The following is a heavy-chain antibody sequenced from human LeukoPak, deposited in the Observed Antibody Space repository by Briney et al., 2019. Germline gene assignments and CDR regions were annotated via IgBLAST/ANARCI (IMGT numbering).Heavy chain of an antibody. CDR1: GGSISNSY. Sequence: PSETLSLTCTVSGGSISNSYWSWIRQPPGKRLEYIGDIYYRGTTNYNPSLKSRVTISIDTSKNQFSLKLNYVTAADTAVYHCARRQLRAFDPWGQGTLVTVSS. CDR3: ARRQLRAFDP. V-gene: IGHV4-59*01. J-gene: IGHJ5*02. CDR2: IYYRGTT. D-gene: IGHD5-18*01.